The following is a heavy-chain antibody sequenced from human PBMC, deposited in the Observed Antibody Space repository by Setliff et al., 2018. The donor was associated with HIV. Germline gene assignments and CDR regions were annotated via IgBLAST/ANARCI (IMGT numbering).Heavy chain of an antibody. Sequence: SETLSLTCTVSGGSISDYYWTWIRQTPGKGLEWIGYVHSSGTAYSTPSLRSRVDISLDTSNSQFSLNLRAVTAADTAVYYCARGVYCGASCYQGTDHWGQGTLVTVSS. CDR1: GGSISDYY. V-gene: IGHV4-4*09. CDR2: VHSSGTA. D-gene: IGHD2-21*01. CDR3: ARGVYCGASCYQGTDH. J-gene: IGHJ5*02.